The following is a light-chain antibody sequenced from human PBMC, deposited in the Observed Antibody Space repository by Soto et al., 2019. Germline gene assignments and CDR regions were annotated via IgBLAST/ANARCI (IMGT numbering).Light chain of an antibody. CDR2: RAS. CDR3: QQGYSFPVT. V-gene: IGKV1-12*01. CDR1: QNINTW. Sequence: DIQMTQSPSTLSASVGDRVTITCRASQNINTWVAWYQQKPGKAPNLLIYRASSLQSGAPSRFSGSGSGTDFTLTIGSLQPEDFATYYCQQGYSFPVTFGGGTKVDIK. J-gene: IGKJ4*01.